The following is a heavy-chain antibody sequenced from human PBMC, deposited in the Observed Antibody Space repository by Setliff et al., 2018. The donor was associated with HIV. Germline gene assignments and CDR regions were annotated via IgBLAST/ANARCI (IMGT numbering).Heavy chain of an antibody. CDR1: GYTFIDNY. Sequence: GASVKVSCKTSGYTFIDNYIHWVRQAPGQGLEWMAWINAYTGDTNYAQKFQGRVTVTRDTSISTAYMELSRLRSDDTAVYYCARDWKHVFDIWGQGTMVTVSS. J-gene: IGHJ3*02. CDR3: ARDWKHVFDI. CDR2: INAYTGDT. D-gene: IGHD1-1*01. V-gene: IGHV1-2*02.